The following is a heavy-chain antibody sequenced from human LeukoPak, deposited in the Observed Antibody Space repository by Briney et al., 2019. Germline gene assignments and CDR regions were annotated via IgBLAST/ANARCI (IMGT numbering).Heavy chain of an antibody. Sequence: SETLSLTCTVSGGSIRSYYWSWIRQPPGKGLEGMGYIYYICTTNYNPSLNSRFSISVDTSNNQFSLKLSSVTAAHTAVYYCARTGSTVTMLYPFDHWGQGTLVTVSS. D-gene: IGHD4-17*01. J-gene: IGHJ4*02. CDR3: ARTGSTVTMLYPFDH. CDR1: GGSIRSYY. CDR2: IYYICTT. V-gene: IGHV4-59*01.